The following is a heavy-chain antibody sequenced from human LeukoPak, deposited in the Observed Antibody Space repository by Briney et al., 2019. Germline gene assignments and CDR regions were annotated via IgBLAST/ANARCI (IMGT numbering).Heavy chain of an antibody. Sequence: ASVKVSCKTSGYSFAGYFIHWVRQAPGQGLQWMGRINPNSGGTEYEQSFQGRVTMTRDTSISTAYVEVSTLKSDDTAVYYCARDLSSTSNWELDYWGQGTLVTVSS. CDR3: ARDLSSTSNWELDY. CDR2: INPNSGGT. V-gene: IGHV1-2*06. CDR1: GYSFAGYF. J-gene: IGHJ4*02. D-gene: IGHD1-26*01.